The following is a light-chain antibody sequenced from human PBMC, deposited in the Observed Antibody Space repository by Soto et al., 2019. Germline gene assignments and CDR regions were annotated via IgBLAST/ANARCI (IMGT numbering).Light chain of an antibody. J-gene: IGLJ1*01. CDR2: DVS. Sequence: QSALTQPASVSGSPGQSITISCTGTSSDVGGYNDVSWYQQHPGTAPKLMIYDVSNRPSGVSNRFSGSKSGNTASLTISGLQAEDEADYYCSSYTSSSTKVFGSGTKLTVL. V-gene: IGLV2-14*01. CDR3: SSYTSSSTKV. CDR1: SSDVGGYND.